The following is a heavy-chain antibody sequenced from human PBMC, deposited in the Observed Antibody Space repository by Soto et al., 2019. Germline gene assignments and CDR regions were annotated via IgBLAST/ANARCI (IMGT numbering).Heavy chain of an antibody. CDR2: INPNSGGT. J-gene: IGHJ6*02. V-gene: IGHV1-2*02. D-gene: IGHD6-13*01. CDR1: GYTFTGYY. CDR3: ARVAGLGDSSSSRKYYDYGMDV. Sequence: ASVKVSCKASGYTFTGYYMHWVRQAPGQGLEWMGWINPNSGGTNYAQKFQGRVTMTRDTSISTAYMELSRLRSDDTAVYYCARVAGLGDSSSSRKYYDYGMDVWCQGKTVTVSS.